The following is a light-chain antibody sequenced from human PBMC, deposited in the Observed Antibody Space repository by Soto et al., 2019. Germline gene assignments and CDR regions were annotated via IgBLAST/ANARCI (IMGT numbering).Light chain of an antibody. V-gene: IGKV3-20*01. CDR2: GAS. CDR1: RHVYINA. CDR3: QQYGASPFT. Sequence: VLTQSPATLSLSPGDRATLSCRASRHVYINALGWYQQKPGRTPTLRIYGASTRANDIPDRFSATGSGTAFSLTISGVEPEDAAVYYCQQYGASPFTFGPGTRLEI. J-gene: IGKJ3*01.